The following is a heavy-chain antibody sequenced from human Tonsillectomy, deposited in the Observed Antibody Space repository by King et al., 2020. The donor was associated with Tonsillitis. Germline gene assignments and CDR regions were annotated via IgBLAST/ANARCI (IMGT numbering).Heavy chain of an antibody. CDR2: IYTSGNT. J-gene: IGHJ6*03. CDR1: GFNVSGHY. Sequence: VQLVESGGGLVQPGGSLRLSFAASGFNVSGHYMSWVRQAPGKGLEWVSVIYTSGNTDYADSVKGRFTISRYNSKNTLNLQMNSLRAEETAVYYCATEQTSYFYYMDVWGKGTTVTVSS. V-gene: IGHV3-66*01. CDR3: ATEQTSYFYYMDV.